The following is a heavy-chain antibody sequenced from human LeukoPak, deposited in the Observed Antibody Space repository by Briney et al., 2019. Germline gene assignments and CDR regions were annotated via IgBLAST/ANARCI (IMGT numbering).Heavy chain of an antibody. D-gene: IGHD3-9*01. CDR3: VRFSDWFFTYFYY. V-gene: IGHV3-66*01. CDR1: GFTVSTKY. J-gene: IGHJ4*02. CDR2: FYSGGST. Sequence: GGSLRLSCAASGFTVSTKYMSWVRQAPGKGLEWVSLFYSGGSTYYADSAEGRLTISRDNSKSTLYLQMNNLRADDTAVYYCVRFSDWFFTYFYYWGQGTLVTVSS.